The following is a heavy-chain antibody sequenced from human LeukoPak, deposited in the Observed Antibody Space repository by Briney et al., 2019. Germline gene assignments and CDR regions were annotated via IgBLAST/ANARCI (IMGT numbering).Heavy chain of an antibody. CDR3: ARDYGGSSPFDY. Sequence: GGSLRLSCAASGFTFSSYEMHWVRRAPGKGLEWVSYISSSGSTIYYADSVKGRFTISRDNAKNSLYLQMNSLRAEDTAVYYCARDYGGSSPFDYWGQGTLVTVSS. CDR2: ISSSGSTI. V-gene: IGHV3-48*03. CDR1: GFTFSSYE. D-gene: IGHD4-23*01. J-gene: IGHJ4*02.